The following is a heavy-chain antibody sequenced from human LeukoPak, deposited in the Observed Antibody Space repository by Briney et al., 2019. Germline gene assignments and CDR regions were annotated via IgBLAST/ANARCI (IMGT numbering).Heavy chain of an antibody. CDR3: ARAFYDFWSGYYNPHFDY. Sequence: ASVKVCKASGYTFTGYYMHWVRQAPGQGLEWMGWINPNSGGTNYAQKFQGRVTMTRDTSISTAYMELSRLRSDDTAVYYCARAFYDFWSGYYNPHFDYWGQGTLVTVSS. J-gene: IGHJ4*02. CDR1: GYTFTGYY. D-gene: IGHD3-3*01. CDR2: INPNSGGT. V-gene: IGHV1-2*02.